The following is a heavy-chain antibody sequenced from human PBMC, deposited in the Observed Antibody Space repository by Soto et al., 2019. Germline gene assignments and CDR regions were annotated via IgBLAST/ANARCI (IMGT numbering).Heavy chain of an antibody. V-gene: IGHV3-9*01. D-gene: IGHD3-22*01. CDR3: AKGLYYYDSSGYRLFDY. CDR2: ISWNSGNI. J-gene: IGHJ4*02. CDR1: GFTFDDYA. Sequence: GGSLRLSCAASGFTFDDYAMHWVRQPPGKGLEWVSGISWNSGNIDYADSVKGRFTISRDNAKNSLYLQMNSLRADDTAIYYCAKGLYYYDSSGYRLFDYWGQGTLVTVSS.